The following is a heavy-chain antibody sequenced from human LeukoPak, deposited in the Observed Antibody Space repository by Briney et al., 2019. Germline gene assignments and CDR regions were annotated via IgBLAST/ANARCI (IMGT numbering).Heavy chain of an antibody. D-gene: IGHD2-2*01. J-gene: IGHJ4*02. CDR2: IIPIFGTA. CDR3: ARAGCSSTSCYVGEIDY. CDR1: GGTFGSYA. V-gene: IGHV1-69*06. Sequence: ASVKVSCKASGGTFGSYAISWVRQAPGQGLEWMGGIIPIFGTANYAQKFQGRVTITADKSTSTAYMELSSLRSEDTAVYYCARAGCSSTSCYVGEIDYWGQGTLVTVSS.